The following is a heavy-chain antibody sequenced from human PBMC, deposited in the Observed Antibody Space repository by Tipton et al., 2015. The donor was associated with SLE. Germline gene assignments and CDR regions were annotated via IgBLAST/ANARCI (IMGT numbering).Heavy chain of an antibody. Sequence: SLRLSCAASGFIVSSSYMNWVRQAPGKGLEWVSAISSSGDSMYYADSERGRFTISRDNANNSLYLQMNSLRVEDTAVYYCAKGGGGAFDFWGQGTMVTVSS. CDR3: AKGGGGAFDF. CDR2: ISSSGDSM. V-gene: IGHV3-21*03. CDR1: GFIVSSSY. D-gene: IGHD1-26*01. J-gene: IGHJ3*01.